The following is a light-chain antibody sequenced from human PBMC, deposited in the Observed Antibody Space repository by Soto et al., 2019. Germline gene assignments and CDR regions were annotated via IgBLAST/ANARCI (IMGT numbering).Light chain of an antibody. CDR3: SSYTSSSTLV. CDR2: DVS. V-gene: IGLV2-14*01. J-gene: IGLJ2*01. CDR1: RSDVGGYNY. Sequence: QSALTHPASVSGSPGQSITISCPGTRSDVGGYNYVSWYQQHPGKAPKLMIYDVSNRPSGVSNRFSGSKSGNTASLTISGLQAEDEADYYCSSYTSSSTLVFGGGTKLTVL.